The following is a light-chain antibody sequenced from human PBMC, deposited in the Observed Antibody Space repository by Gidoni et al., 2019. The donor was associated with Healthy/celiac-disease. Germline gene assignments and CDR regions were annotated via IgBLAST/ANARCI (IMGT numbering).Light chain of an antibody. J-gene: IGKJ2*01. V-gene: IGKV1-5*03. CDR2: EAS. CDR3: QQYNSYSVT. CDR1: QRISSW. Sequence: DSQMTQPPSTLSASVGDRVTITCRTSQRISSWLAWYQQKPGKAPKLLIYEASSLESGVPSRFSGSGSGTEFTLTISSLQPDDFATYYCQQYNSYSVTFGQGTQLEIK.